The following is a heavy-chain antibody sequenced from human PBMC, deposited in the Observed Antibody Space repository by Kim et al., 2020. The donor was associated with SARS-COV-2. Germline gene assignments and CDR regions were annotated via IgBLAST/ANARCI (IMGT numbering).Heavy chain of an antibody. CDR3: ARDLITMVRGVIHDAFDI. D-gene: IGHD3-10*01. J-gene: IGHJ3*02. CDR1: GFIFSSYW. CDR2: IKQDGSEK. V-gene: IGHV3-7*01. Sequence: GGSLRLSCAASGFIFSSYWMSWVRQAPGKGLEWVANIKQDGSEKYYVDSVKGRFTISRDNAKNSLYLQMNSLRAEDTAVYYCARDLITMVRGVIHDAFDIWGQGTMVTVSS.